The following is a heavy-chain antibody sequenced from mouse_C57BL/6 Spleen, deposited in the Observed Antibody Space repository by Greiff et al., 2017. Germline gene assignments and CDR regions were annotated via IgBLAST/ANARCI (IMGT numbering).Heavy chain of an antibody. J-gene: IGHJ4*01. V-gene: IGHV1-61*01. CDR2: IYPSDSET. Sequence: VQLQQPGAELVRPGSSVKLSCKASGYTFTSYWMDWVKQRPGQGLEWIGNIYPSDSETHYNQKFKDKATLTVDKSSSTAYMQLSSLTSEDSAVYYCARLGNYAMDYGGQGTSVTVAS. CDR1: GYTFTSYW. CDR3: ARLGNYAMDY. D-gene: IGHD2-14*01.